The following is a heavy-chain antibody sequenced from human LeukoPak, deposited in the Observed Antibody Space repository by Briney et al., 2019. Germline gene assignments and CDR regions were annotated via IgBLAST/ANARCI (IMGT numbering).Heavy chain of an antibody. D-gene: IGHD3-22*01. CDR2: ISSSGSTI. V-gene: IGHV3-48*04. CDR3: ARDVYYYDSSDYSQSLRFDY. CDR1: GFTFSSYS. J-gene: IGHJ4*02. Sequence: GGSLRLSCAASGFTFSSYSMNWVRQAPGKGLEWVSYISSSGSTIYYADSVKGRFTISRDNPKNSLYLQMNSLRAEDTAVYYCARDVYYYDSSDYSQSLRFDYWGQGTLVTVSS.